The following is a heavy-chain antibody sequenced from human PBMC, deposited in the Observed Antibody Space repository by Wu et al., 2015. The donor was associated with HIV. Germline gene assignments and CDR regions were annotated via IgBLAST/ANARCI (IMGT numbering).Heavy chain of an antibody. CDR1: GGSLSNYG. Sequence: QVQLVQSGAEVKKPGSSVKVSCKASGGSLSNYGISWVRQAPGRGFEWLGRIIPIYRTTNYAQSFHGRVTITADEFTSTAYLELSSLRSEDTALYFCARDEALRMVAATAPFDSWGQGTLITVAS. D-gene: IGHD2-15*01. CDR2: IIPIYRTT. J-gene: IGHJ4*02. V-gene: IGHV1-69*13. CDR3: ARDEALRMVAATAPFDS.